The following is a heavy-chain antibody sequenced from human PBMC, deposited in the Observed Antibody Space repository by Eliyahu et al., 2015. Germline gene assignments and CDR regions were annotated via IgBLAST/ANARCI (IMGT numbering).Heavy chain of an antibody. CDR3: AKLPTLYSYGYYYFDY. J-gene: IGHJ4*02. V-gene: IGHV3-23*04. D-gene: IGHD5-18*01. CDR1: GFTFSSYA. CDR2: ISGSGGST. Sequence: EVQLVESGGGLVQPGGSLRLSCAASGFTFSSYAMXWVRQAPGKGLEWVSAISGSGGSTYYADSVKGRFTISRDNSKNTLYLQMNSLRAEDTAVYYCAKLPTLYSYGYYYFDYWGRGTLVTVSS.